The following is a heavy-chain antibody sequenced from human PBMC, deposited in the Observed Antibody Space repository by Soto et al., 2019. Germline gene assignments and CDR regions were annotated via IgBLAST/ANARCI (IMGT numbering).Heavy chain of an antibody. CDR2: IRQDGSEK. CDR1: GFTFRNYW. Sequence: GGSLRLRYAASGFTFRNYWMSWVRQAPGKGLEWVANIRQDGSEKYYVDSVKGRFTISRDNAKNSLYLQMNSLRAEDTAVYYCSRGNFWSSSQLYYFDYWGQGALVTVSS. CDR3: SRGNFWSSSQLYYFDY. V-gene: IGHV3-7*01. J-gene: IGHJ4*02. D-gene: IGHD3-3*01.